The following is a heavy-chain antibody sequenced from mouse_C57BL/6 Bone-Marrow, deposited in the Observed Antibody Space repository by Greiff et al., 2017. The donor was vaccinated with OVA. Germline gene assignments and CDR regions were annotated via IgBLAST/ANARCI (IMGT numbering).Heavy chain of an antibody. V-gene: IGHV5-6*01. CDR2: ISSVGSYN. CDR3: ARIPLYDYGSSCFDY. CDR1: GFTFSSYG. Sequence: VQLKESGGDLVKPGGSLKLSCAASGFTFSSYGMSWVRQTPDKRLEWVATISSVGSYNYYPDSVQGRFPISRDHAKNTLYLQMSRLKSEDTAMYDCARIPLYDYGSSCFDYWGQGTTLTVSS. D-gene: IGHD1-1*01. J-gene: IGHJ2*01.